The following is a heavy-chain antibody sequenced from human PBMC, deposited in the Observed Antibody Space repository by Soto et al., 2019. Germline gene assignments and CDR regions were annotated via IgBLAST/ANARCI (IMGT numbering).Heavy chain of an antibody. CDR1: GYTFISYA. V-gene: IGHV1-3*01. J-gene: IGHJ6*02. CDR3: ARPLYGMDV. CDR2: INAGNGNT. Sequence: GASVKVSCKASGYTFISYAMHWVRQAPGQRLEWMGWINAGNGNTNYAQKLQGRVTMTTDTSTSTAYMELRSLRSDDTAVYYCARPLYGMDVWGQGTTVTVSS.